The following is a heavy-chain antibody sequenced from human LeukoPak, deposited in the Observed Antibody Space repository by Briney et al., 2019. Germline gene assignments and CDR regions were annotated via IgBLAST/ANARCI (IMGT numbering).Heavy chain of an antibody. CDR1: GYTFTSYD. CDR3: ARDVRWYWVEADY. J-gene: IGHJ4*02. CDR2: INPSGGST. V-gene: IGHV1-46*01. D-gene: IGHD4-23*01. Sequence: ASVKVSCKASGYTFTSYDINWVRQATGQGLEWMGIINPSGGSTSYAQKFQGRVTMTRDMSTSTVYMELSSLRSEDTAVYYCARDVRWYWVEADYWGQGTLVTVSS.